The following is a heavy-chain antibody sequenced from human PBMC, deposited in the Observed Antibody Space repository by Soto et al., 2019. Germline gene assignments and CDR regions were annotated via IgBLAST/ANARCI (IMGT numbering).Heavy chain of an antibody. D-gene: IGHD6-13*01. Sequence: QVQLQESGPGLVKPSQTLSLTCTVTGGSISSGGYYWSWIRQHPGKGLEWIGYIYYSGSTYYNPSLKSRVTIAVDTSKNQFSLKLSSVTAADTAVYYCARDQRSWYNWFDPWGQGTLVTVSS. J-gene: IGHJ5*02. CDR2: IYYSGST. V-gene: IGHV4-31*03. CDR3: ARDQRSWYNWFDP. CDR1: GGSISSGGYY.